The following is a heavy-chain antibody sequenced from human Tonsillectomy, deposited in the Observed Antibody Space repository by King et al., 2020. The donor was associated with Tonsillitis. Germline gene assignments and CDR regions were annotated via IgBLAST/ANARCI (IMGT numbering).Heavy chain of an antibody. J-gene: IGHJ3*02. CDR2: VYYGGGTYGS. CDR3: VRAYYDSGGYELAFDI. CDR1: GGSVSSNSFY. V-gene: IGHV4-39*01. D-gene: IGHD3-22*01. Sequence: LQLQESGPGLVKPSETLSLTCTVSGGSVSSNSFYWGWIRQPPGKGLEWIGSVYYGGGTYGSYYNPSLKSRLTISVDASRNQFSLHLSSVTAADTAVYYCVRAYYDSGGYELAFDIWGQGTVVTVSS.